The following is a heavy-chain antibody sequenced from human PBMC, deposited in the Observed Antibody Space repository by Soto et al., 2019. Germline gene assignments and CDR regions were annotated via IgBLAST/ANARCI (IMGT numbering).Heavy chain of an antibody. Sequence: PGGSLRLSCAASGFTFSSYGMHWVRQAPGKGLEWVAVIWYDGSNKYYADSVKGRFTISRDNSKNTLYLQMNSLRAEDTAVYYCARDMVRGVDNYYYYGMDVWGQGTTVTV. D-gene: IGHD3-10*01. V-gene: IGHV3-33*01. J-gene: IGHJ6*02. CDR1: GFTFSSYG. CDR2: IWYDGSNK. CDR3: ARDMVRGVDNYYYYGMDV.